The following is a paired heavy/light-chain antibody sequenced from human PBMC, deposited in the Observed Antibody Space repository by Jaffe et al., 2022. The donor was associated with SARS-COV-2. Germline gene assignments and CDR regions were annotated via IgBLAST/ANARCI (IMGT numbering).Heavy chain of an antibody. CDR2: IGTAGDT. CDR1: GITVTSYD. V-gene: IGHV3-13*01. J-gene: IGHJ3*01. D-gene: IGHD5-18*01. Sequence: EVQLVESGGGLVQPGGSLRLSCAASGITVTSYDMHWVRQAAGKRLEWVSGIGTAGDTDYRDSVRGRFTISRESGSNSLYLQMSSLRDGDTAVYYCVRRLWTAGGGFDLWGHGTMVTVSS. CDR3: VRRLWTAGGGFDL.
Light chain of an antibody. CDR2: DAS. V-gene: IGKV3-11*01. J-gene: IGKJ5*01. Sequence: VLTQSPATLSLSPGARATLSCRASQSVDNYLAWYQRKPGQPPRLLIYDASNRATGIPARFSGRGSGTDFTLTISSLEPEDSAVYFCHQRDIWPMTFGQGTRLEIK. CDR1: QSVDNY. CDR3: HQRDIWPMT.